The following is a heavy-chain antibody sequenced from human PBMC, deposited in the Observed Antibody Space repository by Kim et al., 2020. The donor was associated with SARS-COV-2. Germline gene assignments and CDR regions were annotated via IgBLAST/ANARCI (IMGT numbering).Heavy chain of an antibody. J-gene: IGHJ4*02. V-gene: IGHV3-49*03. CDR3: TRDEQDEGAGYYSKY. CDR2: VRSRGYGGTT. CDR1: GFTFRDHA. Sequence: GGSLRLSCTASGFTFRDHAMSWFRQAQGKGLEWVGFVRSRGYGGTTDYAASVRGRFTISRDDSKSIAYLQMNSLKTEDTGVYYCTRDEQDEGAGYYSKYWGQGTLVTVSS. D-gene: IGHD3-22*01.